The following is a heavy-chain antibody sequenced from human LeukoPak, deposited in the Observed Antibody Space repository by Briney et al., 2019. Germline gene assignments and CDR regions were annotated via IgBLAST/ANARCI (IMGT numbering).Heavy chain of an antibody. CDR1: GGTFSSYA. CDR2: IIPIFGTA. D-gene: IGHD3-10*01. CDR3: ATIWFGELPPDHYFDY. V-gene: IGHV1-69*13. J-gene: IGHJ4*02. Sequence: SVTVSCKASGGTFSSYAISWVRQAPGQGLEWMGGIIPIFGTANYAQKFQGRVTITADESTSTAYMELSSLRSEDTAVYYCATIWFGELPPDHYFDYWGQGTLVTVSS.